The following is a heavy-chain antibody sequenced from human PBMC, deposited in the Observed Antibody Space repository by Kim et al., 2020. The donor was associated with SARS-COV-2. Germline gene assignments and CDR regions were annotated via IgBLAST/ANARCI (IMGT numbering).Heavy chain of an antibody. Sequence: GGSLRLSCEASGITISNAYMSWARQAPGKGLEWVGRIKSQPDGGTTDFAASVKGRFTISRDDSKNTLYLQMNSLIPEDTAVYYCTTDRGITARPIFDSWGQGTLVTVSS. CDR3: TTDRGITARPIFDS. D-gene: IGHD6-6*01. J-gene: IGHJ4*02. CDR2: IKSQPDGGTT. V-gene: IGHV3-15*01. CDR1: GITISNAY.